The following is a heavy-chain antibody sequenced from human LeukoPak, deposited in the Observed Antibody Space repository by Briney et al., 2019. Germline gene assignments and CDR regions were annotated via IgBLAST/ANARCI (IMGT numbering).Heavy chain of an antibody. Sequence: GRSLRLSCAASGFTFSDYNMHWVRQAPDKGLDWVALMSPDGNKKYYADSVKGRFTISRDNSKNTLYLQMNSQRAEDTAVYYCAKDAAIAVAGTWWYYFDYWGQGTLVTVSS. CDR3: AKDAAIAVAGTWWYYFDY. CDR2: MSPDGNKK. J-gene: IGHJ4*02. V-gene: IGHV3-30-3*01. CDR1: GFTFSDYN. D-gene: IGHD6-19*01.